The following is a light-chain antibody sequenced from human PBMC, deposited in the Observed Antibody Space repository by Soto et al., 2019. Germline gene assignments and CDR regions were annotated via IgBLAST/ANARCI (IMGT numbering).Light chain of an antibody. CDR3: CSYAGSSTYV. Sequence: QSVLTQPASVSGSPGQSITISCTGTSSDVGSYNLVSWYQQHPGKAPKLVIYEGSKRPSGVSNRFSGSKSGNTASLTISGLQAEDEAEYYCCSYAGSSTYVFGTGTKVTVL. J-gene: IGLJ1*01. V-gene: IGLV2-23*01. CDR1: SSDVGSYNL. CDR2: EGS.